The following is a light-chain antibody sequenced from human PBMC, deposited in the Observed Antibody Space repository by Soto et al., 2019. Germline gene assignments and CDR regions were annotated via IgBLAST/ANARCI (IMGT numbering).Light chain of an antibody. V-gene: IGLV1-44*01. CDR1: SSNIGSNT. CDR2: SNN. CDR3: AAWDDSLNGLV. Sequence: QSVLTQPPSASGTPGQRVTISCSGSSSNIGSNTVNWHQQLPGTAPKLLIYSNNQRPSGVPDRFSGSKSGTSASLAISGLHSEDEADYYCAAWDDSLNGLVFGSGTKVTVL. J-gene: IGLJ1*01.